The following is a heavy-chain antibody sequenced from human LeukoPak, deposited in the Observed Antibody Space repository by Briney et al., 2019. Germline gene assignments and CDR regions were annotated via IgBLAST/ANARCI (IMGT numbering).Heavy chain of an antibody. CDR3: ASGTAMGYYFDY. CDR1: GGSFSGYY. Sequence: SETLSLTCAVYGGSFSGYYWSWIRQPPGKGLEWIGEINHSGSTNYNPSLKSRVTISVDTSKNQFSLKLSSVTAADTAVYYCASGTAMGYYFDYWGQGTLVTVSS. J-gene: IGHJ4*02. V-gene: IGHV4-34*01. CDR2: INHSGST. D-gene: IGHD5-18*01.